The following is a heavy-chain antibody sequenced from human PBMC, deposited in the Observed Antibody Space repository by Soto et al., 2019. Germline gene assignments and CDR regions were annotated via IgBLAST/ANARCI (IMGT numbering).Heavy chain of an antibody. CDR2: VIPLFDTA. CDR3: ATGGHNDGYNFYHGMDV. Sequence: QVQVVQSGAEVKKPGSSVKVSCKVSGGIFTNNAISWVRQAPGQGLEWLGGVIPLFDTAYYAQIFRGRLRISAFVSTTTAYMELSCFTSADTAVYFCATGGHNDGYNFYHGMDVWGQGSTVTVS. V-gene: IGHV1-69*01. J-gene: IGHJ6*02. CDR1: GGIFTNNA. D-gene: IGHD5-18*01.